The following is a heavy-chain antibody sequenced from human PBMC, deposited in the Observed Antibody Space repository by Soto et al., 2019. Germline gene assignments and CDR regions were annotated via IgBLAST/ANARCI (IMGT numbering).Heavy chain of an antibody. CDR3: AKDIGVSPTGIYPL. J-gene: IGHJ4*02. CDR2: ISWNSGSI. D-gene: IGHD4-17*01. V-gene: IGHV3-9*01. Sequence: GGSLRLSCAASGFTFDDYAMHWVRQAPGKGLEWVSGISWNSGSIGYADSVKGRFTISRDNAKNSLYLQMNSLRAEDTALYYCAKDIGVSPTGIYPLWGQGTLVTVSS. CDR1: GFTFDDYA.